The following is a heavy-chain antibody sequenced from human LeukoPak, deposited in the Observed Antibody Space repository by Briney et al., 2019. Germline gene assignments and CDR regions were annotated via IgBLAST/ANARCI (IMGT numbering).Heavy chain of an antibody. J-gene: IGHJ4*02. V-gene: IGHV3-23*01. CDR2: ISDSGGST. D-gene: IGHD6-19*01. CDR3: ARDLGSGWYYFDY. Sequence: GGSLRLSCAASGFTFSSYAMSWVRQAPGKGLEWVSAISDSGGSTYYADSVKGRFTISRDNSKNALYLQMNSLRAEDTAVYYCARDLGSGWYYFDYWGQGTLVTVSS. CDR1: GFTFSSYA.